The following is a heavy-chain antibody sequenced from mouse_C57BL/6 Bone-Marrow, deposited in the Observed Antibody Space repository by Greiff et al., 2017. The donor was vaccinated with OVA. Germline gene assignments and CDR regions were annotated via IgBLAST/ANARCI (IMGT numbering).Heavy chain of an antibody. CDR3: AGWLLRDYYAMDY. CDR2: ISSGSSTI. CDR1: GFTFSDYG. D-gene: IGHD2-3*01. V-gene: IGHV5-17*01. Sequence: EVKLVESGGGLVKPGGSLKLSCAASGFTFSDYGMHWVRQAPEKGLEWVAYISSGSSTIYYADTVKGRFTISRDNAKNTLFLQMTSLRSEDTAMYYCAGWLLRDYYAMDYWVQGTSVTVSS. J-gene: IGHJ4*01.